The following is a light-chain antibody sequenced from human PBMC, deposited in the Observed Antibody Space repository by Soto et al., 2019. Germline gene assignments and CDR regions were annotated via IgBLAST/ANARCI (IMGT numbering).Light chain of an antibody. V-gene: IGKV1-39*01. CDR3: QQSYSSPRT. Sequence: DIQMTQSPTSLSASVGDRLTITCRASQSISRYLNWYQQKPGKAPKLLIFAASSLLSGVPSRFSGSGSGTDFTLTISSLQPEDFATYYCQQSYSSPRTFGPGTKVDIK. J-gene: IGKJ3*01. CDR1: QSISRY. CDR2: AAS.